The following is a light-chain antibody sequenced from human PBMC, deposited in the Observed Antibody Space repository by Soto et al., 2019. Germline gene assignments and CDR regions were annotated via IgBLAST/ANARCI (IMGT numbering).Light chain of an antibody. CDR1: KSLSETY. V-gene: IGKV3-20*01. CDR3: QQYVSPPWT. CDR2: GAS. Sequence: EIVLTQSPGTLSLSPGERATLFCRASKSLSETYLAWYQKKPGQAPRLLIDGASSRATGTPDRFSGSGSGTDFTLTISRLEPEDFAVYYCQQYVSPPWTFGQGTKVEIK. J-gene: IGKJ1*01.